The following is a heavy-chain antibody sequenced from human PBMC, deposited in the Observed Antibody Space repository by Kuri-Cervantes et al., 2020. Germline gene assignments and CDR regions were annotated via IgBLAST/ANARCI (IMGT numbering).Heavy chain of an antibody. CDR1: GGSIRSYY. Sequence: SETLSLTCNVSGGSIRSYYWSWIRQPPGKGLEWIGYIYYSGSTNYNPSLKSRVTISVDTSKNQFSLKLSSVTAADTAVYYCARNYYYDSSGYSYEVWWFDPWGQGTLVTVSS. CDR2: IYYSGST. J-gene: IGHJ5*02. CDR3: ARNYYYDSSGYSYEVWWFDP. V-gene: IGHV4-59*01. D-gene: IGHD3-22*01.